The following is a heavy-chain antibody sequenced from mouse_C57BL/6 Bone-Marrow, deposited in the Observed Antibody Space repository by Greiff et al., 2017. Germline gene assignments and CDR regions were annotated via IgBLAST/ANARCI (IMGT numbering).Heavy chain of an antibody. V-gene: IGHV1-81*01. J-gene: IGHJ4*01. D-gene: IGHD2-3*01. CDR2: IYPRSGNT. Sequence: QVQLKESGAELARPGASVKLSCKASGYTFTSYGISWVKQRTGQGLEWIGEIYPRSGNTYYNEKFRGKATLTADKYSSTAYMELRSLTSEDSAVYFCASPFYGYYPLYYAIDYWGQGTSVTVSS. CDR3: ASPFYGYYPLYYAIDY. CDR1: GYTFTSYG.